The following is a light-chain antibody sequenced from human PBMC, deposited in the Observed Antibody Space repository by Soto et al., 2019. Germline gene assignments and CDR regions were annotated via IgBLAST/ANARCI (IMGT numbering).Light chain of an antibody. J-gene: IGKJ4*01. CDR1: QSVSSY. V-gene: IGKV3-15*01. CDR2: VAS. CDR3: QQYSHWPPLT. Sequence: EIVLTQSPATLSLSPGERATLSCRASQSVSSYLAWYQQKPGQAPRLLIYVASTRATGIPARFSGSGSGTEFTLTISSLQSEDFAVYYCQQYSHWPPLTFGGGTKVDIK.